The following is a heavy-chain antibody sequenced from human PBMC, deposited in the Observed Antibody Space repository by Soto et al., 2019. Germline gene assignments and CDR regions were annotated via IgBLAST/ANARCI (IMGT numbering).Heavy chain of an antibody. J-gene: IGHJ5*02. CDR1: GFTFSSYA. D-gene: IGHD3-3*01. CDR3: AREEMYYDFWSAKNWFDP. Sequence: GGSLRLSCAASGFTFSSYAMHWVRQAPGKGLEWVAVISYDGSNKYYADSVKGRFAISRDNSKNTLYLQMNSLRAEDTAVYYCAREEMYYDFWSAKNWFDPWGQGTLVTVSS. V-gene: IGHV3-30*09. CDR2: ISYDGSNK.